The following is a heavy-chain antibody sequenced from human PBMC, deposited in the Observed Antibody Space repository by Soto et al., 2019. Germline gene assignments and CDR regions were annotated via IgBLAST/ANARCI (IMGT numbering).Heavy chain of an antibody. CDR1: GFTFSSYW. D-gene: IGHD5-12*01. V-gene: IGHV3-11*01. CDR3: ARDREYSPYGLDV. J-gene: IGHJ6*02. Sequence: LRLSCAASGFTFSSYWMHWVRQAPGKGLEWVSYISSIGTNRYYAESVEGRFTISRDNARKSLYLQMNSLRAEDTAVYYCARDREYSPYGLDVWGQGTTVTVSS. CDR2: ISSIGTNR.